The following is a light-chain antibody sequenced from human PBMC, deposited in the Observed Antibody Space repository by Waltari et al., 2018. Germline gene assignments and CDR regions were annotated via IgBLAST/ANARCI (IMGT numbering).Light chain of an antibody. J-gene: IGKJ2*01. Sequence: EIVLTQSPATLSLSPRETATLSCRASQSVGASLAWYQQKPGQAPRLLIYDASNRATGIPARFRGSGSGTDFTLTISSLEAEDFAVYYCQQRSSWTPHTFGQGARLEIK. CDR2: DAS. CDR1: QSVGAS. V-gene: IGKV3-11*01. CDR3: QQRSSWTPHT.